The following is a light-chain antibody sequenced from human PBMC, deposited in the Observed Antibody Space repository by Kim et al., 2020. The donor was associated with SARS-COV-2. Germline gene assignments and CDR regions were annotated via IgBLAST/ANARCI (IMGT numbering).Light chain of an antibody. V-gene: IGLV7-43*01. CDR1: TGAVTRAYY. CDR3: LLYYRGAQL. Sequence: PGETVTINFASDTGAVTRAYYPTRFQLKPGQSTRALIYSTSSKHSWTPARFSGSLLGGKAALTLSGVQPEDEAEYFCLLYYRGAQLFGGGTQLTVL. CDR2: STS. J-gene: IGLJ2*01.